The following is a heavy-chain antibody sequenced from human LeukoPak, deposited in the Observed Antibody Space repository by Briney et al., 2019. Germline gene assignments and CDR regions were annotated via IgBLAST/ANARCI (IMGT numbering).Heavy chain of an antibody. D-gene: IGHD3-10*01. CDR2: ISGSGGST. CDR1: GFTFSSYA. CDR3: AKDRLVTMVRGALDAFDI. V-gene: IGHV3-23*01. J-gene: IGHJ3*02. Sequence: GXXRLSCAASGFTFSSYAMSWVRQAPGKXXEWVSAISGSGGSTYYADSVKGRFTISRDNSKNTLYLQMNSLRAEDTAVYYCAKDRLVTMVRGALDAFDIWGQGTMVTVSS.